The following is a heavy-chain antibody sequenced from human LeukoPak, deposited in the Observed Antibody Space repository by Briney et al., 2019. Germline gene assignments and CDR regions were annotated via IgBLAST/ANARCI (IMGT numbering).Heavy chain of an antibody. CDR1: GGSISSYY. Sequence: PSETLSLTCTVSGGSISSYYWSWIRQPPGKGLEWIGYIYYSGSTNYNPSLKSRVTISVDTSKNQFSLKLSSVTAADTAVYYCARRPLGSSYWYFDPWGRGTLVTVSS. V-gene: IGHV4-59*08. D-gene: IGHD2-2*01. J-gene: IGHJ2*01. CDR3: ARRPLGSSYWYFDP. CDR2: IYYSGST.